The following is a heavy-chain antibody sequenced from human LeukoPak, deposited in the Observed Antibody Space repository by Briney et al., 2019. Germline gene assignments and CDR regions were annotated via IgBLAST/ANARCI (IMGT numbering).Heavy chain of an antibody. CDR2: ISSSSSYI. Sequence: PGGSLRLSCAAPGFTFSTYSMNWVRQAPGKGLEWVSSISSSSSYIYYADSLKGRFTISRDNAKNSLYLQMNSLRAEDTAIYYCVRNLLGTTVTNFDYWGQGTLVTVSS. CDR1: GFTFSTYS. V-gene: IGHV3-21*01. J-gene: IGHJ4*02. D-gene: IGHD4-17*01. CDR3: VRNLLGTTVTNFDY.